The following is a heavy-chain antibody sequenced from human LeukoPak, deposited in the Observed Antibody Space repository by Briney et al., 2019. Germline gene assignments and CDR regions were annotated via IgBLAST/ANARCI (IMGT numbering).Heavy chain of an antibody. CDR2: INHSGST. CDR1: GFTFSSYW. J-gene: IGHJ4*02. V-gene: IGHV4-34*01. CDR3: ASKGHPDQLPMGRPFDY. Sequence: GSLRLSCAASGFTFSSYWMSWVRQAPGKGLEWIGEINHSGSTNYNPSLKSRVTISVDTSKNQFSLKLSSVTAADTAVYNCASKGHPDQLPMGRPFDYWGQGTLVTVSS. D-gene: IGHD2-2*01.